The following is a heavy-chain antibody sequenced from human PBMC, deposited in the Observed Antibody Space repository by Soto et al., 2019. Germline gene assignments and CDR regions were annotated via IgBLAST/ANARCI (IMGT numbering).Heavy chain of an antibody. J-gene: IGHJ6*02. CDR1: GGSISSGGYY. CDR3: ARRLLFTNGVCYTGRYYYYGMDV. CDR2: IDYSGSA. V-gene: IGHV4-31*03. D-gene: IGHD2-8*01. Sequence: PSETLSLTCTVSGGSISSGGYYWSWVRQHPGKGLEWIGYIDYSGSAYYNPSLKSRVTISVDLSRNQFSLKVNSVTAADTAVYYCARRLLFTNGVCYTGRYYYYGMDVWGQGTTVTVSS.